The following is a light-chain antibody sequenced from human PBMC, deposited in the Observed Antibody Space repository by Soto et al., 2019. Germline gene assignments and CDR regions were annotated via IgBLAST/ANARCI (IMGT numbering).Light chain of an antibody. CDR2: GAS. Sequence: EIVMTQSPAILSVSPGERATLSCRASQTVASNLAWYQQKPGQAPRLLIHGASTRATGVSARFSGSGSGTEFTLTISSLQSEDFAVYYCQQYYSPPYTFGQGTKLEIK. CDR3: QQYYSPPYT. J-gene: IGKJ2*01. V-gene: IGKV3-15*01. CDR1: QTVASN.